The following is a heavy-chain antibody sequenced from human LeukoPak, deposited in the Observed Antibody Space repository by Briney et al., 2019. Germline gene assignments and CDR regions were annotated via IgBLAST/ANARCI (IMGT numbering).Heavy chain of an antibody. V-gene: IGHV3-9*01. CDR3: AKDNRRHYTSGPNPDSLH. Sequence: GGSLRLSCATSGLTFRTTWMHWVRQAPGKGLEWVSGISWNSGSIDYADSVKGRFTISRDNAKNSLYLQMNSLRVEDTAFYYCAKDNRRHYTSGPNPDSLHWGQGALVTVSS. CDR1: GLTFRTTW. CDR2: ISWNSGSI. D-gene: IGHD6-19*01. J-gene: IGHJ4*02.